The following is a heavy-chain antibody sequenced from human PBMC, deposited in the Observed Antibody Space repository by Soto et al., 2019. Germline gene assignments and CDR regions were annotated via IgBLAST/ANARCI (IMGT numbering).Heavy chain of an antibody. D-gene: IGHD4-17*01. CDR3: ARLGCGDYGDYYDGMDV. CDR2: IIPILGIA. J-gene: IGHJ6*02. CDR1: GGTFSSYT. V-gene: IGHV1-69*02. Sequence: QVQLVQSGAEVKKPGSSVKVSCKASGGTFSSYTISWVRQAPGQGLEWMGRIIPILGIANYAQKFQGRVTITEDKSTSTAYMELSSLRSEDTAVYYCARLGCGDYGDYYDGMDVWGQGTTVTVSS.